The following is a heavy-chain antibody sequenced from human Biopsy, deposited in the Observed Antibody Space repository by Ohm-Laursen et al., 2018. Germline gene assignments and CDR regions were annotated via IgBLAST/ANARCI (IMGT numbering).Heavy chain of an antibody. Sequence: SSVKVSCKVSGGTFSNYAISWVRQAPGEGLEWMGGIIAVSGLVNYAPKFQGRVSITADKSTTTAYMELSNLKSEDTAVYYCATPFQYYGSWGGYPPFDHWGQGTLVTVSS. CDR3: ATPFQYYGSWGGYPPFDH. V-gene: IGHV1-69*17. CDR1: GGTFSNYA. D-gene: IGHD3-3*01. CDR2: IIAVSGLV. J-gene: IGHJ4*02.